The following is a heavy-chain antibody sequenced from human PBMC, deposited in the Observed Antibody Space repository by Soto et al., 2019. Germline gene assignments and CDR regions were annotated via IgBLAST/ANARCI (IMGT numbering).Heavy chain of an antibody. D-gene: IGHD6-13*01. V-gene: IGHV4-34*01. J-gene: IGHJ6*02. Sequence: PSETLSLTCAVYGGSFSGYYWSWIRQPPGKGLEWIGEINHSGSTNYNPSLKSRVTISVDTSKNQFSLKLSSVTAADTAVYYCARVGEAAAGRRAYYYYGMDVWGQGTTVTVSS. CDR3: ARVGEAAAGRRAYYYYGMDV. CDR2: INHSGST. CDR1: GGSFSGYY.